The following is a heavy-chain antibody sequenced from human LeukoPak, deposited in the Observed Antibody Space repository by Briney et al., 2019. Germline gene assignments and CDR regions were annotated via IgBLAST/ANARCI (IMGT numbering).Heavy chain of an antibody. J-gene: IGHJ4*02. CDR1: GFTFSSYG. Sequence: PGGSLRLSCAASGFTFSSYGMHWVRQAPGKGLEWVAFIRYDGSNKFYADSVKGRFTISRDNSKNTLYLQMNSLRAEDTAVYYCAKDMGIAEAGTVRDDDYWGQGTLVTVSS. D-gene: IGHD6-19*01. V-gene: IGHV3-30*02. CDR3: AKDMGIAEAGTVRDDDY. CDR2: IRYDGSNK.